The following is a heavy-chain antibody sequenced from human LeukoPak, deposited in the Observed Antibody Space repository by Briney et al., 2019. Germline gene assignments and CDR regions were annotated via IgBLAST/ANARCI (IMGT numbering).Heavy chain of an antibody. Sequence: GSLRLPCAASGSTFSSYSMNWVRQAPGKGLEWVSSISSSSSYIYYADSVKGRFTISRDNAKNSLYLQINSLRAEDTAVYYCVTAAGLGVYYFDYWGQGTLVTVSS. CDR2: ISSSSSYI. D-gene: IGHD6-13*01. CDR1: GSTFSSYS. J-gene: IGHJ4*02. V-gene: IGHV3-21*01. CDR3: VTAAGLGVYYFDY.